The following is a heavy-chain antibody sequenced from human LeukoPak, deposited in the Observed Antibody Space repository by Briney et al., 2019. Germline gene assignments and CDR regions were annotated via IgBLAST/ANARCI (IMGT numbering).Heavy chain of an antibody. CDR1: GFTFSSYA. CDR2: ISYYGSNK. D-gene: IGHD3-22*01. J-gene: IGHJ4*02. V-gene: IGHV3-30-3*02. CDR3: AKRPWYYYDSSGYPDY. Sequence: PGRSLRLSCAASGFTFSSYAMHWVRQAPGKGLEWVAVISYYGSNKYYADSVKGRFTISRDNSKNTLYLQMNSLRAEDTAVYYCAKRPWYYYDSSGYPDYWGQGTLVTVSS.